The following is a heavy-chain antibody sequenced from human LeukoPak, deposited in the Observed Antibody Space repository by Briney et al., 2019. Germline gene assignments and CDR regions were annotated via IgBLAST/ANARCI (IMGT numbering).Heavy chain of an antibody. V-gene: IGHV1-69*13. CDR2: IIPIFGTA. J-gene: IGHJ4*02. CDR3: ARGTSPLGLFDY. CDR1: GGTFISYA. D-gene: IGHD2-2*01. Sequence: ASVKVSCKASGGTFISYAISWVRQAPGQGLEWMGGIIPIFGTANYAQKFQGRVTITADESTSTAYMELSSLRSEDTAVYYCARGTSPLGLFDYWGQGTLVTVSS.